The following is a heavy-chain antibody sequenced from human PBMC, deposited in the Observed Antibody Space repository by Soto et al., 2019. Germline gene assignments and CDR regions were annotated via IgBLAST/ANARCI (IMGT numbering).Heavy chain of an antibody. CDR1: GDTFTNFG. Sequence: HLVQSGPEVKQPGASVTVSCKTSGDTFTNFGLSWVRQAPGQGLEWMGWIATYNSNKNYAQKFQGRLALTTDTSTGTAYRELKSLGYDATAVYYCARVVRGVVNWFGPWGQGTLVTVSS. J-gene: IGHJ5*02. CDR3: ARVVRGVVNWFGP. CDR2: IATYNSNK. V-gene: IGHV1-18*01. D-gene: IGHD3-10*01.